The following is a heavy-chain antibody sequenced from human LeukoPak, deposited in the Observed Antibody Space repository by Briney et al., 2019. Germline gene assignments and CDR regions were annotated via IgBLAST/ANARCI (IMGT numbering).Heavy chain of an antibody. J-gene: IGHJ4*02. D-gene: IGHD1-1*01. CDR1: GYTFTSYY. CDR3: ARDFND. Sequence: SVKVSCKASGYTFTSYYIHWVRQAPGQGLEWMGGIIPIFGTANYAQKFQGRVTITADESTSTAYMELSSLRSEDTAVYYCARDFNDWGQGTLVTVSS. CDR2: IIPIFGTA. V-gene: IGHV1-69*13.